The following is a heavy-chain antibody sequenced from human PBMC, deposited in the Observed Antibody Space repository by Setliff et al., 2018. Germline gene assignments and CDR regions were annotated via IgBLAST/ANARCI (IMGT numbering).Heavy chain of an antibody. Sequence: ASVKVSCKASGYTFTNYGITWVRQAPGQGLEWMGWINNYNTNTKYAQKLQGRVTMTTDTSTSTAYMELRSLRSDDTAVYYCARLVRYCTTTTCQRLSGGEYWGQGILVTVSS. CDR3: ARLVRYCTTTTCQRLSGGEY. CDR2: INNYNTNT. V-gene: IGHV1-18*01. J-gene: IGHJ4*02. CDR1: GYTFTNYG. D-gene: IGHD2-8*01.